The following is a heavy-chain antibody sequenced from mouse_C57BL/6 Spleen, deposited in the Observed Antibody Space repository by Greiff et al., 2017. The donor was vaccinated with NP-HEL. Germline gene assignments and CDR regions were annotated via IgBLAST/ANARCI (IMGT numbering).Heavy chain of an antibody. J-gene: IGHJ2*01. CDR3: ARRGESFDY. Sequence: VQLQQSGAELVRPGASVKLSCKASGYTFTDYYINWVKQRPGQGLEWIARIYPGSGNTYYNEKFKGKATLTAEKSSSTAYMQLSSLTSEDSAVYFCARRGESFDYWGQGTTLTVSS. CDR1: GYTFTDYY. V-gene: IGHV1-76*01. CDR2: IYPGSGNT.